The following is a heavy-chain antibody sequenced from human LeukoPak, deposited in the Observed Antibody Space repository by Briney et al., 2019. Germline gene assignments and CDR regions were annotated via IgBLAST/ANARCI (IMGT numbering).Heavy chain of an antibody. V-gene: IGHV1-46*01. CDR1: GYTFTSYY. Sequence: ASVNVSCKASGYTFTSYYIHWVRQAPGQGLEWMGIFNPNSDSTRYAQKFQGRVTMTRDTSTSTAYMELRSLRSDDTAVYYCARDQSSGSYLCDFWGQGTLVTVSS. D-gene: IGHD1-26*01. CDR3: ARDQSSGSYLCDF. J-gene: IGHJ4*02. CDR2: FNPNSDST.